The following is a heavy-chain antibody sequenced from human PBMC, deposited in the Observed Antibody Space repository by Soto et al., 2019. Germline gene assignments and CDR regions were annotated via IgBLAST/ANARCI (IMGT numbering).Heavy chain of an antibody. CDR1: GFSFKNYG. CDR3: AKAYDYGDSFPYDY. J-gene: IGHJ4*02. Sequence: DVQLLEAGGGLVQPGGSLGVSCAASGFSFKNYGMSWVRQAPGKGLEWLSAIIGNGDTAYYADSVRGRFIISRDNSKNTLYLQLNDLGAEDTAMYYCAKAYDYGDSFPYDYRGQGTLVTVS. CDR2: IIGNGDTA. V-gene: IGHV3-23*01. D-gene: IGHD4-17*01.